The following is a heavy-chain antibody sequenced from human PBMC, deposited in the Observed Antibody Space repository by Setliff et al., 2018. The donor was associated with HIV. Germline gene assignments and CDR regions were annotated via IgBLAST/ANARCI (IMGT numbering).Heavy chain of an antibody. CDR2: ISFHEINK. Sequence: PGESLKISCAASGFAFNSYGMHWFRRAPGKGLEWVAAISFHEINKFYLDSVEGRFSISRDNSRNTLYLQMNSLRAEDTAVYYCGKVKGIEAAGSSAFDIWGQGTMVTVSS. V-gene: IGHV3-30*18. J-gene: IGHJ3*02. CDR3: GKVKGIEAAGSSAFDI. D-gene: IGHD6-13*01. CDR1: GFAFNSYG.